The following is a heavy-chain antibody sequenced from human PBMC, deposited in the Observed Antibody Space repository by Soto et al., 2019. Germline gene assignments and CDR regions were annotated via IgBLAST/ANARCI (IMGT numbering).Heavy chain of an antibody. CDR1: GYTFATST. V-gene: IGHV1-18*01. CDR3: AIADYGDDEY. Sequence: QLQLVQSGPEAKKPGASVKVSCKASGYTFATSTISWRRQAPGQGPEWMGWIKAYSGNTNYAQTLQGRLTMTTDTSTSTAYMELRSLKTDDTAIYYCAIADYGDDEYWGQGTLVTVSS. J-gene: IGHJ4*02. D-gene: IGHD4-17*01. CDR2: IKAYSGNT.